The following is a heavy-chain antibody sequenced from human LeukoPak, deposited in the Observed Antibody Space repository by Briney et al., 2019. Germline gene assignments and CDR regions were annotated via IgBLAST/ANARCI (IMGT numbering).Heavy chain of an antibody. V-gene: IGHV3-7*03. CDR3: ARDSYSGYDTTPDY. J-gene: IGHJ4*02. Sequence: GGSLRLSCAASGFTFSTYWMSWVRQAPGKGLEWVANIKQDGSQKYYVDSVKGRFTISRDNAKSSPYLQMNSLRAEDTAVYYCARDSYSGYDTTPDYWGKGTLVTVSS. CDR1: GFTFSTYW. CDR2: IKQDGSQK. D-gene: IGHD5-12*01.